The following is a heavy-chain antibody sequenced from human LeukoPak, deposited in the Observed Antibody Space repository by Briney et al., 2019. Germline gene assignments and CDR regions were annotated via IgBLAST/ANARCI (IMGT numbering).Heavy chain of an antibody. V-gene: IGHV1-58*01. CDR3: AAGFSWAHSSGYSALDY. J-gene: IGHJ4*02. Sequence: ASVKVSCKASGFTFTSSAVQWVRQARGQRLEWIGRIVVGSGNTNYAQKFQERVTITRDMSTSTAYMELSSLRSEDTAVYYCAAGFSWAHSSGYSALDYWGQGTLVTVSS. D-gene: IGHD3-22*01. CDR1: GFTFTSSA. CDR2: IVVGSGNT.